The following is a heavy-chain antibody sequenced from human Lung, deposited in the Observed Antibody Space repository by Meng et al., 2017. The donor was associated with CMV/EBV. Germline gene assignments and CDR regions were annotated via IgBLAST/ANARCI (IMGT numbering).Heavy chain of an antibody. CDR2: IKPDGSDT. CDR1: GFTFREYW. CDR3: FARPIDY. D-gene: IGHD6-6*01. Sequence: EXLKISCIVSGFTFREYWMNWVRQATGKGLEWLASIKPDGSDTYYVDSVKGRFTISRDNAKNSVHLQMNSLRAEDTAVYYCFARPIDYWGQGPLVTVSS. V-gene: IGHV3-7*01. J-gene: IGHJ4*02.